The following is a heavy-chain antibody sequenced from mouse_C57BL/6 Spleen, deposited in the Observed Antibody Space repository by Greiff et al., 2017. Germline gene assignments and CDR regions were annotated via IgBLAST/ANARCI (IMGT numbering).Heavy chain of an antibody. Sequence: EVKLLESGGGLVQSGRSLRLSCATSGFTFSDFYMEWVRQAPGKGLEWIAASRNKANDYTTEYSASVKGRFIVSRDTSQSILYLQMNALRAEDTAIYYCARDALYEDDDGWYFDVWGTGTTVTVSS. CDR2: SRNKANDYTT. CDR3: ARDALYEDDDGWYFDV. D-gene: IGHD2-4*01. CDR1: GFTFSDFY. V-gene: IGHV7-1*01. J-gene: IGHJ1*03.